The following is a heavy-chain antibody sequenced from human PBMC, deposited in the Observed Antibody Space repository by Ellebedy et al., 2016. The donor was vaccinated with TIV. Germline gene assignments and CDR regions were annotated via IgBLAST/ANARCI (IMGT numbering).Heavy chain of an antibody. CDR1: GFTFSDYD. Sequence: GESLKISCAASGFTFSDYDMHWVRQATGKGLEWVSVIGTVGDTYYPGSVKGRFTISRDNAKNSLYLHMNSLSAGDTAVYYCARGLAGTSKFMDVWGQGTTVTVSS. V-gene: IGHV3-13*01. D-gene: IGHD1-7*01. J-gene: IGHJ6*02. CDR2: IGTVGDT. CDR3: ARGLAGTSKFMDV.